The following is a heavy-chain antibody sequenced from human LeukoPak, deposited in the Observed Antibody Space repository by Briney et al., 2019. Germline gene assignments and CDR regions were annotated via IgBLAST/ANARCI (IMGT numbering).Heavy chain of an antibody. CDR2: IYYSGNT. D-gene: IGHD6-13*01. Sequence: PSETLSLTCTVSGGSISSSSYYWGWIRQPPGKGLEWIGSIYYSGNTYYNPSLKSRVTISVDTSKNHFSLKLRSVTAADTAVYYCATHYSMQHRVPLFDYWCRGNLVTVSS. V-gene: IGHV4-39*01. CDR1: GGSISSSSYY. J-gene: IGHJ4*02. CDR3: ATHYSMQHRVPLFDY.